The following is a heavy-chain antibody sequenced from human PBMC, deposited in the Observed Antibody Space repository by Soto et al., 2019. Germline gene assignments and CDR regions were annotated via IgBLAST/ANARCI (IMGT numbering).Heavy chain of an antibody. CDR1: GYTFTSYG. D-gene: IGHD3-10*01. V-gene: IGHV1-18*01. CDR3: ASYPYYYGSGSSQFDY. Sequence: ASVKVSCKASGYTFTSYGISWVRQAPGQGLEWMGWISAYNGNTNYAQKLQGRVTMTTDTSTSTAYMELRSLRSDDTAVYYCASYPYYYGSGSSQFDYWGQGTLVTVSS. CDR2: ISAYNGNT. J-gene: IGHJ4*02.